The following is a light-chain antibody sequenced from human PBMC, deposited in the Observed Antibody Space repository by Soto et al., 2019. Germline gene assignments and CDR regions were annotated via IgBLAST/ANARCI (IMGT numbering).Light chain of an antibody. CDR2: AAS. J-gene: IGKJ1*01. Sequence: DIQMTKSPSSLSASVGDSVTITCRASQDIKTDLGWYQQKTGKAPKRLIYAASSLQGGVPSRFSGRGSGTEFALTITGLQPEDFATYYCLQHNSYPWTFGQGTKVDIK. V-gene: IGKV1-17*01. CDR1: QDIKTD. CDR3: LQHNSYPWT.